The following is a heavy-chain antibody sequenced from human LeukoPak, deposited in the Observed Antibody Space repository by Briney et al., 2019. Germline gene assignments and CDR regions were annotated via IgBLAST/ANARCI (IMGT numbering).Heavy chain of an antibody. D-gene: IGHD2/OR15-2a*01. CDR1: GFSFSRYG. CDR2: VDVHGQGT. Sequence: PGGSLRLSCAASGFSFSRYGMKWVRQAPGKGPVWVSRVDVHGQGTAYADSVKGRFTISRDNAKNTLSLQMNSLSAEDTAVYYCARSNYDSTTFYYHLDLWGQGTLVTVSS. J-gene: IGHJ5*02. V-gene: IGHV3-74*01. CDR3: ARSNYDSTTFYYHLDL.